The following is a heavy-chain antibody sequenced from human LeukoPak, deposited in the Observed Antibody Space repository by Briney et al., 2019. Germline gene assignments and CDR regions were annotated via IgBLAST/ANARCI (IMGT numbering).Heavy chain of an antibody. CDR3: ARCRDGYNYVVY. Sequence: SETLSLTCTVSGGSISSSSYYWGWIRQPPGKGLEWIGSIYYSGSTYYNPSLKSRVTISVDTSKNQFSLKLSSVIAADTAVYYCARCRDGYNYVVYWGQGTLVTVSS. CDR1: GGSISSSSYY. J-gene: IGHJ4*02. CDR2: IYYSGST. V-gene: IGHV4-39*01. D-gene: IGHD5-24*01.